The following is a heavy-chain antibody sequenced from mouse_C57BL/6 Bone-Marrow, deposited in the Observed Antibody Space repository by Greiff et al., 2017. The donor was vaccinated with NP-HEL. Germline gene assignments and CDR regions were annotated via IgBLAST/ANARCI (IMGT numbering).Heavy chain of an antibody. D-gene: IGHD1-1*01. CDR1: GYTFTSSW. Sequence: VHLQQPWAALVKPGASVKLSCKASGYTFTSSWLPLVKQRPGRGLAWIGRIDPNCGGTKYNEKFKSKATLTVDKPSSTAYMQLSSLTSEDSAVYYCARRGAYYYGSSYGGFAYWGQGTLVTVSA. CDR3: ARRGAYYYGSSYGGFAY. V-gene: IGHV1-72*01. CDR2: IDPNCGGT. J-gene: IGHJ3*01.